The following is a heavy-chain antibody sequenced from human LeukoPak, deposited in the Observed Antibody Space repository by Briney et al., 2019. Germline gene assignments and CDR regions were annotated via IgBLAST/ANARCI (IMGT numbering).Heavy chain of an antibody. CDR2: IYFSGST. CDR3: AELGITMIGGV. CDR1: GGSSSTYY. Sequence: SETLSLTCTVSGGSSSTYYWNWIRQPPGKGLEWIGHIYFSGSTNYNASLKSQVSISIDTSKNQFSLRLTSVTAADTAVYYCAELGITMIGGVWGKGTTVTISS. D-gene: IGHD3-10*02. J-gene: IGHJ6*04. V-gene: IGHV4-4*08.